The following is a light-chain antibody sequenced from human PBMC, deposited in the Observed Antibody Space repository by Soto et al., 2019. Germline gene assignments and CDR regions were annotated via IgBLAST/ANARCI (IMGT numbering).Light chain of an antibody. CDR3: RSYNSSSTWV. CDR2: EIT. CDR1: RSDVGGYND. J-gene: IGLJ3*02. Sequence: QSVLTQPDSVSESPGQTITISCTGTRSDVGGYNDVSWYQQHPGNVPKLMMCEITNRALVVSNLFSVSKSCNTASLTISGLQTEDEADYYCRSYNSSSTWVFGGGTKLTVL. V-gene: IGLV2-14*01.